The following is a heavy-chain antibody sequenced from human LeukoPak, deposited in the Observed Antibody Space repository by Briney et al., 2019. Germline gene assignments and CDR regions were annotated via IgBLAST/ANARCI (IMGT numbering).Heavy chain of an antibody. CDR2: IRYDGSNK. CDR1: GFTFSSYG. CDR3: ASEYLEYCDSTTCSGNYGMDV. D-gene: IGHD2/OR15-2a*01. V-gene: IGHV3-30*02. Sequence: GGSLRLSCAASGFTFSSYGMHWVRQAPGKGLEWVAFIRYDGSNKYYADSVKGRFTISRDNSKNTLYLQMNSLRDEDTALYYCASEYLEYCDSTTCSGNYGMDVWGQGTTVTVSS. J-gene: IGHJ6*02.